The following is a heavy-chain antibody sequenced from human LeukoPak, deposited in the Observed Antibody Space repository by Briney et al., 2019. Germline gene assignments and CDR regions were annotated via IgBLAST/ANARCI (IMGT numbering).Heavy chain of an antibody. CDR3: ARELAVAGPEGDY. D-gene: IGHD6-19*01. CDR1: GFTFSSNY. Sequence: PGGSLRLSCAASGFTFSSNYMSWVRQAPGKGLEWFSVIYIGGSTYYADSVQGRFTISRDNSKNTLYLQMNRLRAEDAAVYYCARELAVAGPEGDYWGQGTLVTVSS. CDR2: IYIGGST. J-gene: IGHJ4*02. V-gene: IGHV3-53*01.